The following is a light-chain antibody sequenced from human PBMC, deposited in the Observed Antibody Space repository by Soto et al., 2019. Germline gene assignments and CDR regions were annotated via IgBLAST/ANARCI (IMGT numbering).Light chain of an antibody. V-gene: IGKV3-20*01. CDR3: QQYGSSPRT. Sequence: EIVLTQSPGTLSLSPGERASRSCRAIQSVSSNYLAWYQQKSGQAPSLLIYDVSRRATGIPERFSGSGSGTDFTLIISRLEPEDFAVYYCQQYGSSPRTFGQGTKVDI. J-gene: IGKJ1*01. CDR2: DVS. CDR1: QSVSSNY.